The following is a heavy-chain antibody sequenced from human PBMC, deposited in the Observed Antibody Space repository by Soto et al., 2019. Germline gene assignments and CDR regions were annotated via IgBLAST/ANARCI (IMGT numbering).Heavy chain of an antibody. J-gene: IGHJ4*02. CDR3: AHGTTYFDVLTGFDV. Sequence: QITLKESGPTLVKPTQTLTLTCTFSGFSLSTSGVGVGWIRQPPGKALEWLALIYWDDDKRYSPSLKSMLTITKDTSKKQVVLTMTNMDPVDTATYCCAHGTTYFDVLTGFDVWGQGTLVTVSS. CDR1: GFSLSTSGVG. CDR2: IYWDDDK. V-gene: IGHV2-5*02. D-gene: IGHD3-9*01.